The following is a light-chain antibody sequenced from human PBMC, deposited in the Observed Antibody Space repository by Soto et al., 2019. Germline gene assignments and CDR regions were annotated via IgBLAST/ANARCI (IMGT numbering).Light chain of an antibody. CDR3: LLYYGGAQIGV. Sequence: QAVVTQEPSLTVSPGGTVTLTCASSTGAVTSGFYPNWFQQKPGQAPRALIYSTSNKYSWTPARFSGSLLGGKAALTLSGVQPEDEAEYYCLLYYGGAQIGVFGGGTKLTVL. CDR2: STS. V-gene: IGLV7-43*01. J-gene: IGLJ3*02. CDR1: TGAVTSGFY.